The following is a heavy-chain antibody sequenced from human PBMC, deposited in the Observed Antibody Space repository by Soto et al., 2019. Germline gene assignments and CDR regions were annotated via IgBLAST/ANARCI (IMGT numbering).Heavy chain of an antibody. J-gene: IGHJ4*02. V-gene: IGHV3-7*01. CDR1: GFTFSSYW. CDR2: IKQDGSEK. Sequence: GGSLRLSCAASGFTFSSYWMSWVRQAPGKGLEWVANIKQDGSEKYYVDSVKGRFTISRDNAKNSLYLQMNSLRAEDTAVYYCARYGLSSSSPTPPYYFDYWGQGTLVTVSS. D-gene: IGHD6-6*01. CDR3: ARYGLSSSSPTPPYYFDY.